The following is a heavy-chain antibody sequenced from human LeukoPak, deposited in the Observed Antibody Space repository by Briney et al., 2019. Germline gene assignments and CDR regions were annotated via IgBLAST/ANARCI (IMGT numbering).Heavy chain of an antibody. Sequence: GGSLRLSCAASGFTFSSYGMHWVRQAPGKGLEWVAFIRYDGSNKYNADSVKGRFTISRDKSKNTLYLQMNSLRVEDTAVYYCAKESQRGYSYGHIRDYFDSWGQGTLVTVSS. J-gene: IGHJ4*02. CDR2: IRYDGSNK. D-gene: IGHD5-18*01. CDR3: AKESQRGYSYGHIRDYFDS. CDR1: GFTFSSYG. V-gene: IGHV3-30*02.